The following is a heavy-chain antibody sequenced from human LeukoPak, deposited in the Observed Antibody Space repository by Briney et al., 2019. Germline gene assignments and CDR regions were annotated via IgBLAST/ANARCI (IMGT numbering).Heavy chain of an antibody. CDR1: GFTVSGNY. Sequence: PGGSLRLSCAVSGFTVSGNYMSWVRQAPGKGLEWVSLIYSGGTTYYADSVKGRFTISRDNSKNTLYLQTNSLRAEDTAVYYCARRAGGHSHPYDYWGQGILVTVSS. CDR2: IYSGGTT. D-gene: IGHD4-23*01. CDR3: ARRAGGHSHPYDY. V-gene: IGHV3-53*01. J-gene: IGHJ4*02.